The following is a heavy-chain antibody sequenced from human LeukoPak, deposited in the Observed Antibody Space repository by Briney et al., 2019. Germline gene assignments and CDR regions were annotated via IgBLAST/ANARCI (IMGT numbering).Heavy chain of an antibody. D-gene: IGHD2-2*02. CDR2: INPNSGGT. CDR3: ARASCSSTSCYTRYYYYGMDV. CDR1: GYTFTGYY. V-gene: IGHV1-2*02. Sequence: GASVKVSCKASGYTFTGYYMHWVRQAPGQGLEWMGWINPNSGGTNYAQKLQGRVTMTTDTSTSTAYMELRSLRSDDTAVYYCARASCSSTSCYTRYYYYGMDVWGQGTTVTVSS. J-gene: IGHJ6*02.